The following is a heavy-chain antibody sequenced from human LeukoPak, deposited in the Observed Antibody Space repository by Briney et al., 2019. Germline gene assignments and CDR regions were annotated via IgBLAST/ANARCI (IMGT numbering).Heavy chain of an antibody. CDR3: AKAVRFWSGYLDASDI. CDR1: GFTFSSYA. J-gene: IGHJ3*02. CDR2: ISGSGGST. D-gene: IGHD3-3*01. Sequence: GGSLRLSCAASGFTFSSYAMSWVRQAPGKGLEWVSAISGSGGSTYYADSVKGRFTISRDNSKNTLYLQMNSLRAEDTAVYYCAKAVRFWSGYLDASDIWGQGTMVTVSS. V-gene: IGHV3-23*01.